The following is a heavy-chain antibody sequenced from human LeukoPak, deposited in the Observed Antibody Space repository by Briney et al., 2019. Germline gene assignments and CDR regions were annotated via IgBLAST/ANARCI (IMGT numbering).Heavy chain of an antibody. CDR3: AAPGYFDHSVDI. V-gene: IGHV1-24*01. Sequence: ASVKVSCKVSGYTLTELSMHWVRQAPGKGLEWMGGFDPEDGETIYAQKFQGRVTMTEDTSTDTAYMELSSLRSEDTAVYYCAAPGYFDHSVDIWGQGTMVTVSS. J-gene: IGHJ3*02. CDR1: GYTLTELS. CDR2: FDPEDGET. D-gene: IGHD3-9*01.